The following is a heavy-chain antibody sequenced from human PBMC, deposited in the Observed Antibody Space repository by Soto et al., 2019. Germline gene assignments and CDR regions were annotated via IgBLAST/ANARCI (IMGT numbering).Heavy chain of an antibody. J-gene: IGHJ5*02. Sequence: QVQLVQSGAEVKKPGSSVKVSCKASGGTFSSYAISWVRQAPGQGLEWMGGIIPIFGTANYAQKFQGRVTITADESTSTAYMELSSLRSEDTAVYYCARDGDYGDYVVDDWFDPWGQGTLVTVSS. CDR3: ARDGDYGDYVVDDWFDP. D-gene: IGHD4-17*01. CDR2: IIPIFGTA. CDR1: GGTFSSYA. V-gene: IGHV1-69*12.